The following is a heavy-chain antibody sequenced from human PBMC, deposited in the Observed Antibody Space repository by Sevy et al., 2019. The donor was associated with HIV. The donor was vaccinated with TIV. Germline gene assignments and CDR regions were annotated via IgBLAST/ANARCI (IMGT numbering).Heavy chain of an antibody. CDR3: ARAVYSSGWYGELDAEYFQH. V-gene: IGHV3-21*01. Sequence: GGSLRLSCAASGFTFSSYSMNWVRQAPGKGLEWVSSISSSSSYIYYADSVKGRFTISRDNAKNSLYLQMNSLRAEDTAVYYCARAVYSSGWYGELDAEYFQHWGQDTLVTVSS. D-gene: IGHD6-19*01. CDR1: GFTFSSYS. CDR2: ISSSSSYI. J-gene: IGHJ1*01.